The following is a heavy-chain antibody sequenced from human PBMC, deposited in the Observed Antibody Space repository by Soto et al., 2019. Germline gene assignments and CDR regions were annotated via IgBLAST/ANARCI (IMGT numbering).Heavy chain of an antibody. CDR3: ARVVAVAGLDY. V-gene: IGHV1-8*01. D-gene: IGHD6-19*01. Sequence: ASVKVSCKASGYTYTRYDINWVRQAPGQGLEWMGWMNANSGNTGYAQKLQGRVTMTTNTSMSTAYMELRSLRSDDTAVYYCARVVAVAGLDYWGQGTLVTVSS. CDR1: GYTYTRYD. CDR2: MNANSGNT. J-gene: IGHJ4*02.